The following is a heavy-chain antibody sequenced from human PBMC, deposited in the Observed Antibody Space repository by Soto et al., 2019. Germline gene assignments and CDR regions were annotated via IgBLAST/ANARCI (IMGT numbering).Heavy chain of an antibody. J-gene: IGHJ6*02. Sequence: ASVKVSWKASGYTFTSYGISWVRQAPGQGLEWMGWISAYNGNTNYAQKLQGRVTMTTDTSTSTAYMELRSLRSDDTAVYYCALSSSWYTGVYYYYGMDVWGQGTTVTVSS. CDR2: ISAYNGNT. V-gene: IGHV1-18*01. D-gene: IGHD6-13*01. CDR1: GYTFTSYG. CDR3: ALSSSWYTGVYYYYGMDV.